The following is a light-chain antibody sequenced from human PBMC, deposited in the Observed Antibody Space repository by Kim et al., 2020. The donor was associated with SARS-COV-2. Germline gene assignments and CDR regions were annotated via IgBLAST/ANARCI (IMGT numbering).Light chain of an antibody. Sequence: SPGQRATLSCRASQSVGSSYLAWYQQKPGQAPRLLIYGASSRATGIPDRFSGSESGTDFTLSISRLEPEDFAVYYCQQYGSSPWTFGQGTKVEIK. J-gene: IGKJ1*01. V-gene: IGKV3-20*01. CDR2: GAS. CDR1: QSVGSSY. CDR3: QQYGSSPWT.